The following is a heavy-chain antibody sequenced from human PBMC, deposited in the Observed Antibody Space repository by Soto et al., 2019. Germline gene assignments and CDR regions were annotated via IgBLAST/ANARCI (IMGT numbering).Heavy chain of an antibody. J-gene: IGHJ3*02. D-gene: IGHD4-17*01. V-gene: IGHV1-18*01. CDR2: ISAYNGNT. Sequence: ASVKVSCKASGYTFTNYGIIWVRQAPGQGLEWMGWISAYNGNTNYAQKLQGRVTMTTDTSTSTAYMELRSLRSDDTAVYYCARVRYGDSDAFDIWGQGTMVTVSS. CDR1: GYTFTNYG. CDR3: ARVRYGDSDAFDI.